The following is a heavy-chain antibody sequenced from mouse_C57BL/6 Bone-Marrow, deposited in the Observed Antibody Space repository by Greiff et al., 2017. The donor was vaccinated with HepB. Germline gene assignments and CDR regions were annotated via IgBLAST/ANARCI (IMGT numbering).Heavy chain of an antibody. CDR1: GFTFSSYA. V-gene: IGHV5-4*01. CDR3: ARDGPDCFAY. J-gene: IGHJ3*01. CDR2: ISDGGSYT. Sequence: EVKLVESGGGLVKPGGSLKLSCAASGFTFSSYAMSWVRQTPEKRLEWVATISDGGSYTYYPDNVKGRFTISRDNAKNNLYLQMSHLKSEDTAMYYCARDGPDCFAYWGQGTLVTVSA.